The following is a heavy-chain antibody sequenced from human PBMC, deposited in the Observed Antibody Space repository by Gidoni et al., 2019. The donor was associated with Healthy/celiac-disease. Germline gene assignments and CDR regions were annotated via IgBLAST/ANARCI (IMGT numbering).Heavy chain of an antibody. CDR1: GGTFSRYA. CDR2: IIPILGIA. Sequence: QVQLVQSGAEVKKPGSSVKVSCKASGGTFSRYAISWVRQAPGQGLEWMGRIIPILGIANYAQKFQGRVTITAYKSTSTAYMELSSLRSEDTAVYYCARDFGIAVAGTRGDFDYWGQGTLVTVSS. D-gene: IGHD6-19*01. CDR3: ARDFGIAVAGTRGDFDY. J-gene: IGHJ4*02. V-gene: IGHV1-69*04.